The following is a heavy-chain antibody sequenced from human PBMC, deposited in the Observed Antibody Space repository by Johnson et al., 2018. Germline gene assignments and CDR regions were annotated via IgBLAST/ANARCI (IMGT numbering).Heavy chain of an antibody. CDR2: MNPQRNYI. CDR1: GFTFSSYS. J-gene: IGHJ3*02. V-gene: IGHV3-74*02. Sequence: VQLVESGGGLVQPGGSLRLSCAASGFTFSSYSMHWVRQGPGKGLVWVSYMNPQRNYILYADSVKGRFTISRDNAKNTLYLQMNSLRAEGTAVYYCVSDPANGIPDAFENWGHGTMVTVSS. CDR3: VSDPANGIPDAFEN. D-gene: IGHD2/OR15-2a*01.